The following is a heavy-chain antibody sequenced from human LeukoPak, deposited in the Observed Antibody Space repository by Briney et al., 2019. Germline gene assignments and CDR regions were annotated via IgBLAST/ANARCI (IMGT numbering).Heavy chain of an antibody. J-gene: IGHJ3*01. D-gene: IGHD5-24*01. CDR2: ISGSGGIT. CDR1: GFTFSSYG. V-gene: IGHV3-23*01. Sequence: GGTLRLSCAASGFTFSSYGMSWVRQAPGKGLEWVSVISGSGGITYYADSVKGRCTISRDNSKNTLYLQMNSLRAEDTAVYYCAKDRGDGYKTDAFDFWGQGTMVTVSS. CDR3: AKDRGDGYKTDAFDF.